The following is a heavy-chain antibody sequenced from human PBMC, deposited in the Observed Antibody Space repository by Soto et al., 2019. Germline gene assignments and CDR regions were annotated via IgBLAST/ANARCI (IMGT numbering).Heavy chain of an antibody. V-gene: IGHV3-33*01. Sequence: QVQLVESGGGVVQPGRSLRLSCAASGFTFSSYGMHWVRQAPGKGLEWVAVIWYDGSNKYYADSVKGRFTISRDNSKNTLYLQMNSLRAEDMAVYYCARLAAGYCSGGSCYWYYFDYWGQGTLVTVSS. CDR3: ARLAAGYCSGGSCYWYYFDY. CDR2: IWYDGSNK. D-gene: IGHD2-15*01. J-gene: IGHJ4*02. CDR1: GFTFSSYG.